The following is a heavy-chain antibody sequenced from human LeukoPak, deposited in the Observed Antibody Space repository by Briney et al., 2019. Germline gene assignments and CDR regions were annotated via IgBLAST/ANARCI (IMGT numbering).Heavy chain of an antibody. D-gene: IGHD3-22*01. V-gene: IGHV1-2*02. Sequence: VASVKVSCKAFGYTFTSNYMHWVRQAPGQGPEWMGVISPSGGSTTYAQKFQGRVTMTRDTSISTAYMELSRLRSDDTAVYYCARDDDTMIVGIDPWGQGTLVTVSS. CDR2: ISPSGGST. CDR3: ARDDDTMIVGIDP. CDR1: GYTFTSNY. J-gene: IGHJ5*02.